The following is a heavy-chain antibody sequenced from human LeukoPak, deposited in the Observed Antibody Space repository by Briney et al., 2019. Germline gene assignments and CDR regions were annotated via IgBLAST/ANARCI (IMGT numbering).Heavy chain of an antibody. J-gene: IGHJ4*02. CDR2: IYYSGST. CDR3: ARTGYYMRYFDY. D-gene: IGHD3-9*01. Sequence: PSETLSLTCTVSGGSISSSSDYWGWIRQPPGKGLEWIGTIYYSGSTYYNPSLKSRVTISEDTSKNQFSLKLSSVTAADTAVYYCARTGYYMRYFDYWGQGTLVTVSS. V-gene: IGHV4-39*01. CDR1: GGSISSSSDY.